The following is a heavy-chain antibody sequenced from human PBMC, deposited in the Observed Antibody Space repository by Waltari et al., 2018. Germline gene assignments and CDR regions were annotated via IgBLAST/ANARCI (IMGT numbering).Heavy chain of an antibody. CDR3: ARVQADGPGGEYYYGSGSFDY. D-gene: IGHD3-10*01. CDR1: GGTFSSYT. V-gene: IGHV1-69*08. CDR2: TIPILGKA. J-gene: IGHJ4*02. Sequence: QVQLVQSGAEVKKPGSSVKVSCKASGGTFSSYTISWVRQAPGQGLEWMGRTIPILGKANYAQKFQGRVTITADKSTSTAYMELSSLRSEDTAGYYCARVQADGPGGEYYYGSGSFDYWGQGTLVTVSS.